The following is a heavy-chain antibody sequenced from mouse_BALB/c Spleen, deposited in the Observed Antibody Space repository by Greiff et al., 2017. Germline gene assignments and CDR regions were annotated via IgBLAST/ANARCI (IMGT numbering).Heavy chain of an antibody. CDR3: ARDGYGNYWFAY. CDR1: GYSITSGYY. V-gene: IGHV3-6*02. CDR2: ISYDGSN. D-gene: IGHD2-1*01. Sequence: EVQVVESGPGLVKPSQSLSLTCSVTGYSITSGYYWNWIRQFPGNKLEWMGYISYDGSNNYNPSLKNRISITRDTSKNQFFLKLNSVTTEDTATYYCARDGYGNYWFAYWGQGTLVTVSA. J-gene: IGHJ3*01.